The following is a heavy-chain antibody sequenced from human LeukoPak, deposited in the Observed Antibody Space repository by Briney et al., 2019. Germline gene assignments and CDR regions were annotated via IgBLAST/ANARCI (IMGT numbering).Heavy chain of an antibody. CDR1: GFTFSSYG. D-gene: IGHD6-19*01. V-gene: IGHV3-30*18. CDR2: ISYDGSNK. J-gene: IGHJ4*02. Sequence: PGRSLRLSCAASGFTFSSYGMHWVRQAPGKGLEWVAVISYDGSNKYYADSVKGRFTISRDNSKNTLYLQMNSLRAEDTAVYYCAKNAPPWIAVADPYDYWGQGTLVTVSS. CDR3: AKNAPPWIAVADPYDY.